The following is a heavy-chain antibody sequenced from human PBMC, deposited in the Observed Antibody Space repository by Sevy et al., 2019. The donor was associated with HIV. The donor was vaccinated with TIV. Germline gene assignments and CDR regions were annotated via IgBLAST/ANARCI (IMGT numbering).Heavy chain of an antibody. Sequence: ASVKVSCKASGYTFTGYYMHWVRQAPGQGLEWMGWISPNSGGTNYAQKFHGRVTMTTDTSISTAYMELSRLRSDDTAVYYCAGDLAVEQGWRAFDPWGQGTLVTVSS. CDR3: AGDLAVEQGWRAFDP. J-gene: IGHJ5*02. CDR2: ISPNSGGT. D-gene: IGHD6-19*01. V-gene: IGHV1-2*02. CDR1: GYTFTGYY.